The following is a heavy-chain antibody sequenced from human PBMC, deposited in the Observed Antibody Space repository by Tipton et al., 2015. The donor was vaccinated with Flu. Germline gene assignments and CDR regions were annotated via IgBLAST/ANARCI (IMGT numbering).Heavy chain of an antibody. J-gene: IGHJ4*02. D-gene: IGHD3-10*02. CDR3: ARLSYYDVDLKNFYFED. CDR2: IYPSGTT. V-gene: IGHV4-39*01. Sequence: TLSLTCTVSSGSIRGTNYFCAWIRQPPGKRLELIGSIYPSGTTYYNPSLKSRVTISVDTSKSQFSLMLRSVTAADTAVYYCARLSYYDVDLKNFYFEDWGQGTLVTVSS. CDR1: SGSIRGTNYF.